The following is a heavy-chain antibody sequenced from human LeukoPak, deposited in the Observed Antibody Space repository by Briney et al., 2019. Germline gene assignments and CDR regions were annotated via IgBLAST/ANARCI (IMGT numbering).Heavy chain of an antibody. J-gene: IGHJ6*03. CDR2: IIPIFGTA. D-gene: IGHD1-7*01. CDR3: ARAYRRITGTTRPHYYYYYMDV. CDR1: GGTFSSYA. Sequence: SVKVSCKASGGTFSSYAISWVRQAPGQGLEWMGGIIPIFGTANYAQKFQGRVTITADESTSTAYMELSSLRSEDTAVYYCARAYRRITGTTRPHYYYYYMDVWGKGTTVTVSS. V-gene: IGHV1-69*13.